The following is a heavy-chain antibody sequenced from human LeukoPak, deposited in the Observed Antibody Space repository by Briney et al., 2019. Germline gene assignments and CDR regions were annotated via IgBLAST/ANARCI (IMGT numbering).Heavy chain of an antibody. CDR1: GSSISSHS. CDR3: VRAFTVTTGVYYFDY. CDR2: ASHSGNT. Sequence: SETLSLTCTVSGSSISSHSWNWIRQPPGKGLEWIGYASHSGNTSYSPSLKDRVTISLDTSKNQFSLKLTSVTAADTAVFYCVRAFTVTTGVYYFDYWGQGTLVTVSS. V-gene: IGHV4-59*11. J-gene: IGHJ4*02. D-gene: IGHD4-17*01.